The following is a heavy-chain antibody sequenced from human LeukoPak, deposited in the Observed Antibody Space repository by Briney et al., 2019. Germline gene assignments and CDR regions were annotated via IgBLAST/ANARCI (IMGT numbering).Heavy chain of an antibody. J-gene: IGHJ4*02. V-gene: IGHV3-21*01. CDR2: ISSSSSHI. CDR3: ARRGYSQVGPYDY. CDR1: GFTFSTYS. D-gene: IGHD1-26*01. Sequence: NPGGSLRLSCAASGFTFSTYSMNWVRQAPGKGLEWVSSISSSSSHIYYADSVKGRFTISRDNAKNSLYLQMNSLRAEDTAVYYCARRGYSQVGPYDYWGQGTLVTVSS.